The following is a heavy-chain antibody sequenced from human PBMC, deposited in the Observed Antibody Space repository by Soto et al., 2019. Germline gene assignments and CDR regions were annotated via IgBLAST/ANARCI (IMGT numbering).Heavy chain of an antibody. CDR1: GYTFTSYG. CDR3: ARTNKAAAAGPKYFQH. CDR2: ISAYNGNT. J-gene: IGHJ1*01. Sequence: GASVKVSCKASGYTFTSYGISWVRQAPGQGLEWMGWISAYNGNTNYAQKLQGRVTMTTDTSTSTAYMELRSLRSDDTAVYYCARTNKAAAAGPKYFQHWGQGTLVTVSS. D-gene: IGHD6-19*01. V-gene: IGHV1-18*04.